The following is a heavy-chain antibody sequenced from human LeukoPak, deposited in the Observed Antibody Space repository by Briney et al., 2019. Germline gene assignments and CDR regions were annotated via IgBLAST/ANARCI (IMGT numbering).Heavy chain of an antibody. Sequence: GGSLRLSCEASGFTFSYFVMYWVRQAPGKGLEWVAVISYDGSEKYYGDSVKGRLTISRDNSKNTLYLQMNSLRAEDTAVYYCVKDLGGPMLTFGGQRGYFDYWGQGALVTVSS. D-gene: IGHD3-16*01. J-gene: IGHJ4*02. CDR2: ISYDGSEK. CDR1: GFTFSYFV. V-gene: IGHV3-30*18. CDR3: VKDLGGPMLTFGGQRGYFDY.